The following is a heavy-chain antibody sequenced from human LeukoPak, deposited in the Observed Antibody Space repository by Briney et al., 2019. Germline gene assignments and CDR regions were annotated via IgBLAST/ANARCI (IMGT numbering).Heavy chain of an antibody. V-gene: IGHV1-2*02. D-gene: IGHD6-13*01. CDR3: ARAGAPLIAAALLFDY. CDR2: INPNSGGT. J-gene: IGHJ4*02. CDR1: GYTFTGYY. Sequence: GASVKVSCKASGYTFTGYYMHWVRQAPGQGLEWMGWINPNSGGTNYAQKFQGRVTMTRDTSISTAYMELSRLRSGDTAVYYCARAGAPLIAAALLFDYWGQGTLVTVSS.